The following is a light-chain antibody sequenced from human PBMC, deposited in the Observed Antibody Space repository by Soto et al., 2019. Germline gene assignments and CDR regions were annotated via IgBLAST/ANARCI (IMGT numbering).Light chain of an antibody. CDR3: SSYAGSNTVI. CDR1: SSNIGAGYD. V-gene: IGLV1-40*01. CDR2: EVT. J-gene: IGLJ2*01. Sequence: QSVLTQPPSVSGAPGQRVTISCTGRSSNIGAGYDVHWYQQLPGTAPKLVVYEVTKRPSGVPDRFSGSKSGHTASLTVSGLQGEDEAEYYCSSYAGSNTVIFGGGTKVTVL.